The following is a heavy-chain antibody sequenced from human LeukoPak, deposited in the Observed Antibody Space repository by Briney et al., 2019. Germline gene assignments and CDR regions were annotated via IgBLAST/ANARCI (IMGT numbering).Heavy chain of an antibody. J-gene: IGHJ4*02. CDR2: ISGSGGST. Sequence: GGSLRLSCAASGFTFSSYAMNWVRQAPGRGLEWVSVISGSGGSTYYADSVKGRFTISRDNSKNTLYLQMNSLRAEDTAVYYCAKSRTTYHDSSGYFDYWGQGTLVTVSS. CDR3: AKSRTTYHDSSGYFDY. D-gene: IGHD3-22*01. CDR1: GFTFSSYA. V-gene: IGHV3-23*01.